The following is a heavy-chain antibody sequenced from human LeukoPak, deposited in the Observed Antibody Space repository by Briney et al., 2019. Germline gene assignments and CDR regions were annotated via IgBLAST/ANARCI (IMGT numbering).Heavy chain of an antibody. J-gene: IGHJ5*02. CDR2: IRYDGSNE. D-gene: IGHD2-2*02. CDR3: AKDSPLYCSSTSCYTS. V-gene: IGHV3-30*02. CDR1: GFTFSSYG. Sequence: GGSLRLSCAASGFTFSSYGMHWVRQAPGKGLEWVAFIRYDGSNEYYADSVKGRFTISRDNSKNTLYLQMNSLRAEDTAVYYCAKDSPLYCSSTSCYTSWGQGTLVTVSS.